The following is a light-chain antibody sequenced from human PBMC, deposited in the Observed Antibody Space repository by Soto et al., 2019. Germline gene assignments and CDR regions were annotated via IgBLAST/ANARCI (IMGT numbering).Light chain of an antibody. CDR2: AAS. CDR1: QSITSY. CDR3: QQSYSIRRT. J-gene: IGKJ1*01. V-gene: IGKV1-39*01. Sequence: DIQMTQSPSSLSASVGDRVTITCRTSQSITSYLNWYQQKPGKAPKLLIYAASSLQSGVPSRFSGSGSGTDFTLTISSLQPEDFATYYCQQSYSIRRTLSQGTKVDIK.